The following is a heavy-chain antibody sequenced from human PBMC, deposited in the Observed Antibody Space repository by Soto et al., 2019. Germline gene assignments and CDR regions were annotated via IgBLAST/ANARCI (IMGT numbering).Heavy chain of an antibody. CDR1: GGTFSSYT. CDR2: IIPILGIA. J-gene: IGHJ4*02. V-gene: IGHV1-69*02. D-gene: IGHD6-19*01. CDR3: ARLTYSSGWYYFDY. Sequence: QVQLVQSGAEVKKPGSSVKVSCTASGGTFSSYTISWVRQAPGQGLEWMGRIIPILGIANYAQKFQGRVTITADKSTSTAYMELSSLRSEDTAVYYCARLTYSSGWYYFDYWGQGTLVTVSS.